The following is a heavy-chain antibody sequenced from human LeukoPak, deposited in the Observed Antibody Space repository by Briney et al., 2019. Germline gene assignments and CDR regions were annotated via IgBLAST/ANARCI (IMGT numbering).Heavy chain of an antibody. D-gene: IGHD3-10*01. CDR3: ASPAILWFGELPRGSYYMDV. Sequence: SETLSLTCTVSGGSISSSSYYWGWIRQPPGKGLEWIGSIYHSGSTYYNPSLKSRVTISVDTSKNQFSLKLSSVTAADTAVYYCASPAILWFGELPRGSYYMDVWGKGTTVTVSS. CDR2: IYHSGST. J-gene: IGHJ6*03. V-gene: IGHV4-39*07. CDR1: GGSISSSSYY.